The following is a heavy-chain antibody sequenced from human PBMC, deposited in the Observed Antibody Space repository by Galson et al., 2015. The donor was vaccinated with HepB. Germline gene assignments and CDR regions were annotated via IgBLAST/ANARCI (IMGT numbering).Heavy chain of an antibody. D-gene: IGHD7-27*01. V-gene: IGHV1-18*01. CDR3: ARESMPGPWGDY. CDR2: ISAKNGNT. CDR1: GYTFSTYG. J-gene: IGHJ4*02. Sequence: SVKVSCKASGYTFSTYGISWVRQAPGQGLEWMGWISAKNGNTRYAQKLQDRVTMTTDTSTSTAYMELGSLRSDDTAMYYCARESMPGPWGDYWGQGTLVTVSS.